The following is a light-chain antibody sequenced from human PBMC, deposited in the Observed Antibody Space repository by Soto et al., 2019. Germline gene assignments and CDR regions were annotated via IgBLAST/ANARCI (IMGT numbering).Light chain of an antibody. Sequence: QSVLTQPPSVSGAPGQRVTISCTGSSSNIGSTYDVQWYQQLPGTAPKLLIHGNTNRPSGVPDRFSGSKSGTSASLAITGLQADDEADYYGQSNDDSLRVHYVFGTGTRVTAL. CDR1: SSNIGSTYD. J-gene: IGLJ1*01. CDR2: GNT. CDR3: QSNDDSLRVHYV. V-gene: IGLV1-40*01.